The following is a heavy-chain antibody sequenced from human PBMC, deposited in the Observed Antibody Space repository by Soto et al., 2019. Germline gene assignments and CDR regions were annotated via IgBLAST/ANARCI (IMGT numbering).Heavy chain of an antibody. Sequence: GASVKVSCKASGYSFSTHAMHWVRQAPGQGLEWVGWINSVNDHTIYSEKFQGRVTITSDTSATTAYMELSRLTSEDTAIYYCARNILGGTTDYWGQGTLVTVSS. CDR3: ARNILGGTTDY. CDR1: GYSFSTHA. CDR2: INSVNDHT. V-gene: IGHV1-3*01. J-gene: IGHJ4*02. D-gene: IGHD1-7*01.